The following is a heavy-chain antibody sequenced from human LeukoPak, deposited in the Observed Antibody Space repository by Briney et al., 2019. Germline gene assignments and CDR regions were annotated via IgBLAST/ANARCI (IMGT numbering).Heavy chain of an antibody. D-gene: IGHD3-10*01. CDR3: ARGRSITILRGVAISDGFDI. J-gene: IGHJ3*02. V-gene: IGHV3-21*06. Sequence: GGSLRLSCAASGXTFSRFSMKWVRQAPGKGLEWVSSIATSSDYIYYAGSLKGRFTISRDNAKNSLYLHMNSLRPDDTAVYYCARGRSITILRGVAISDGFDIWGQGTKVTVS. CDR1: GXTFSRFS. CDR2: IATSSDYI.